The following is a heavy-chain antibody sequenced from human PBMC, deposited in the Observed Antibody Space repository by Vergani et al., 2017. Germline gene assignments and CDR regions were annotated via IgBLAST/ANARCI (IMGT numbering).Heavy chain of an antibody. V-gene: IGHV3-21*04. CDR1: GFTFSSYS. J-gene: IGHJ3*02. CDR3: AKAGSLLWFGELDRGAFDI. D-gene: IGHD3-10*01. CDR2: ISSSSSYI. Sequence: EVQLVESGGGLVKPGGSLRLSCAASGFTFSSYSMNWVRQAPGKGLEWVSYISSSSSYIYYADSVKGRFTISRDNSKNTLYLQMNSLMTEDTAVYYCAKAGSLLWFGELDRGAFDIWGQGTMVTVSS.